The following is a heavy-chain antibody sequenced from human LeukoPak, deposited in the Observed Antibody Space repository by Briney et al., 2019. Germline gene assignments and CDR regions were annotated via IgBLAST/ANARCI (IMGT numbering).Heavy chain of an antibody. V-gene: IGHV4-39*07. CDR3: ARGRLAYGSGRSFDY. CDR1: GGSISSSSYY. Sequence: SETLSLTCTVSGGSISSSSYYWGWIRQPPGKGLEWIGSIYYSGSTNYNPSLKSRVTISVDTSKNQFSLKLSSVTAADTAVYYCARGRLAYGSGRSFDYWGQGTLVTVSS. CDR2: IYYSGST. J-gene: IGHJ4*02. D-gene: IGHD3-10*01.